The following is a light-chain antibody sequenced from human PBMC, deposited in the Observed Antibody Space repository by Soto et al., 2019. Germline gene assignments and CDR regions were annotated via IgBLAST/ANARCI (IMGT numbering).Light chain of an antibody. CDR2: YNN. CDR3: GTWYSSLSAWV. J-gene: IGLJ3*02. CDR1: SSNIGNNY. Sequence: QSVLTQPPSVSAAPGQKVTISCSGSSSNIGNNYVSWYQQLPGTAPKLLIYYNNKRPSGIPDRFSGAKSGTTATLGITGLQTGDEADYYCGTWYSSLSAWVFGGGTKLTVL. V-gene: IGLV1-51*01.